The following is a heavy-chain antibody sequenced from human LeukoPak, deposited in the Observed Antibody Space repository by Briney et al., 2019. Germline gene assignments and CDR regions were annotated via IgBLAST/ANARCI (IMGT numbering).Heavy chain of an antibody. Sequence: SETLSLTCTVSGGSISSYYWSWIRQPAGKGLEWIGRIYTSGGTNYNPSLRSRVAMSVDTSKNQFSLKLSSVTAADTAVYYCARGHSSGWYVVYWGQGTLVTVSS. J-gene: IGHJ4*02. V-gene: IGHV4-4*07. D-gene: IGHD6-19*01. CDR2: IYTSGGT. CDR1: GGSISSYY. CDR3: ARGHSSGWYVVY.